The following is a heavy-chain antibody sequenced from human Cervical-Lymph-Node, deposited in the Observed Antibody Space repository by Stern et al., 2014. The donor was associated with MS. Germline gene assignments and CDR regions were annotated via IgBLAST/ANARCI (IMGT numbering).Heavy chain of an antibody. D-gene: IGHD4-17*01. CDR3: ARDRLDGDYVYYYGLDV. CDR2: ISYDGSNK. V-gene: IGHV3-30*04. Sequence: DQLVESGGGVVRPGRSLRLSCATSGFTFSRYAVLWVRQAPGKGLEWVAAISYDGSNKFYGDSVKGRFTISRDNSKNTLFLQMNNLRPEDSGVYHCARDRLDGDYVYYYGLDVGGQGTTVTVSS. J-gene: IGHJ6*02. CDR1: GFTFSRYA.